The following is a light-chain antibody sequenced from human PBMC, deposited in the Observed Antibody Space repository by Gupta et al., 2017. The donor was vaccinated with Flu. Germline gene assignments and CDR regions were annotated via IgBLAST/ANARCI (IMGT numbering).Light chain of an antibody. V-gene: IGKV1-27*01. CDR3: QQNYSAPHT. CDR1: QSISNY. CDR2: AAS. J-gene: IGKJ3*01. Sequence: EIHLTQSPLSLSASVGDRVTITCRASQSISNYLNWYQQKPGKVPKLLIYAASTLQRGVPSRFSGSGSGTDFTLTISSLQPEDVATYYCQQNYSAPHTFGRGTKVDIK.